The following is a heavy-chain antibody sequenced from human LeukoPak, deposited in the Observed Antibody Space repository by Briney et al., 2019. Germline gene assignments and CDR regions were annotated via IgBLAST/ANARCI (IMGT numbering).Heavy chain of an antibody. J-gene: IGHJ4*02. V-gene: IGHV1-8*02. D-gene: IGHD3-22*01. Sequence: ASVKVSCKASGYTFTSYYMHWVRQAPGQGLEWMGWMNPNSGNTGYAQKFQGRVTMTRNTSISTAYMELSSLRSEDTAVYYCARYGYYYDSSGYSPFDYWGQGTLVTVSS. CDR2: MNPNSGNT. CDR1: GYTFTSYY. CDR3: ARYGYYYDSSGYSPFDY.